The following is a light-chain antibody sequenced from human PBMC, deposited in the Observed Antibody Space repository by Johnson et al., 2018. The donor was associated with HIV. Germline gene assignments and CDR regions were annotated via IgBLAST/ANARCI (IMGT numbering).Light chain of an antibody. CDR3: GTWDSRLSAYV. CDR2: ENN. Sequence: QSVLTQPPSVSAAPGQKVTISCSGSSSNIGNNYVSWYQQLPGTAPKLLIYENNKRPSGIPDRFSGSSSVTSATLGINGLQTGDEADYYCGTWDSRLSAYVFGTGTKVTVL. V-gene: IGLV1-51*02. J-gene: IGLJ1*01. CDR1: SSNIGNNY.